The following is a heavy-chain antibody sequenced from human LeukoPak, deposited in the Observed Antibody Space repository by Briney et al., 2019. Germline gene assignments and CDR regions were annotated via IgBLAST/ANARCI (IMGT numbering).Heavy chain of an antibody. CDR2: ISTYNGNT. J-gene: IGHJ4*02. CDR3: ARDEDYGIFVNVDY. V-gene: IGHV1-18*01. CDR1: GYSFVLYG. D-gene: IGHD4-17*01. Sequence: GASVKVSCKASGYSFVLYGISWVRQPPGQGPEWMGWISTYNGNTKYAEKFQGRVTMTTDTPTSTAYMELRSLRSDDTAVYYCARDEDYGIFVNVDYWGQGTLVTVSS.